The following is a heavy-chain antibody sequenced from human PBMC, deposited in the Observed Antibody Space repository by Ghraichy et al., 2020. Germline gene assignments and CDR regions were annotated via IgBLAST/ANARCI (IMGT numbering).Heavy chain of an antibody. CDR1: GFTFSSYA. D-gene: IGHD3-10*01. J-gene: IGHJ4*02. V-gene: IGHV3-23*01. CDR3: AAPDDDYGSGSPPFDY. CDR2: ISGSGGST. Sequence: GGSLRLSCAASGFTFSSYAMSWVRQAPGKGLEWVSAISGSGGSTYYADSVKGRFTISRDNSKNTLYLQMNSLRAEDTAVYYCAAPDDDYGSGSPPFDYWGQGTLVTVSS.